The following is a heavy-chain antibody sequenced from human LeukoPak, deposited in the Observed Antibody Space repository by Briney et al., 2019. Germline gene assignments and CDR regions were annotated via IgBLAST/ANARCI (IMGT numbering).Heavy chain of an antibody. D-gene: IGHD6-19*01. Sequence: PGGSLRLSCAASGFTVSNNYMSWVRQAPGKGLEWVSVIYSGGSTYYADSVKGRFTISRDNAKNSLYLQMNSLRDEDTAVYYCARSEGSGWGLLAYYYYYMDVWGKGTTVTVSS. V-gene: IGHV3-66*01. CDR2: IYSGGST. CDR1: GFTVSNNY. J-gene: IGHJ6*03. CDR3: ARSEGSGWGLLAYYYYYMDV.